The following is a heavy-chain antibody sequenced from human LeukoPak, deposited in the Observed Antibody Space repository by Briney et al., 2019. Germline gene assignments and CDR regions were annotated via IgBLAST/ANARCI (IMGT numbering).Heavy chain of an antibody. CDR3: AKGVSPAYSSGWFDP. J-gene: IGHJ5*02. D-gene: IGHD6-19*01. CDR1: GFTFSSYA. V-gene: IGHV3-23*01. CDR2: ISGSGGST. Sequence: GSLRLSCAASGFTFSSYAMSWVRQAPGKGLEWVSAISGSGGSTYYADSVKGRFTISRDNSKNTLYRQMNSLRAEDTAVYYCAKGVSPAYSSGWFDPWGQGTLVTVSS.